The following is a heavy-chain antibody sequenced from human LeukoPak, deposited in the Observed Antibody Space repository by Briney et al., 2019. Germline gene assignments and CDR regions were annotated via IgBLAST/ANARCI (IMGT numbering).Heavy chain of an antibody. D-gene: IGHD2-2*02. CDR2: ISWNSGSI. V-gene: IGHV3-9*03. CDR3: AKPRIRYQLLYGAFDI. CDR1: GFTFDDYA. Sequence: GRSLRLSCAASGFTFDDYAMHWVRQAPGKGLEWVSGISWNSGSIGHADSVKGRFTISRDNAKNSLYLQMNSLRAEDMALYYCAKPRIRYQLLYGAFDIWGQGTMVTVSS. J-gene: IGHJ3*02.